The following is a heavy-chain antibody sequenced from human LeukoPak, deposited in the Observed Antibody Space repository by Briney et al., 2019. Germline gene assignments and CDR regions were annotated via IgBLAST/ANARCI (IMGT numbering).Heavy chain of an antibody. CDR1: GGSISGSSYY. V-gene: IGHV4-61*01. CDR3: ATWAYTSSWSNWFDP. CDR2: FYYSGYT. Sequence: PSETLSLTCTVSGGSISGSSYYWSWIRQPPGKGLEWIGCFYYSGYTNYNPSLKSRLTISVDTSKNQFSLELSSVTAADTAMYYCATWAYTSSWSNWFDPWGQGTLVTVSS. J-gene: IGHJ5*02. D-gene: IGHD6-13*01.